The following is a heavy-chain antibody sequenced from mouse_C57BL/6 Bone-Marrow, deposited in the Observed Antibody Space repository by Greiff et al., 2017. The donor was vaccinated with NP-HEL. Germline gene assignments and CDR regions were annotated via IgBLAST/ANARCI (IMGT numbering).Heavy chain of an antibody. Sequence: EVKLMESGGGLVQPGESLKLSCESNEYEFPSHDMSWVRKTPEKRLELVAAINSDGGSTYYPDTMERRFIISRDNTKKTLYLQMSSLRSEDTALYYCARRIYYYGSWNYWGQGTTLTVSS. CDR2: INSDGGST. J-gene: IGHJ2*01. V-gene: IGHV5-2*03. CDR3: ARRIYYYGSWNY. CDR1: EYEFPSHD. D-gene: IGHD1-1*01.